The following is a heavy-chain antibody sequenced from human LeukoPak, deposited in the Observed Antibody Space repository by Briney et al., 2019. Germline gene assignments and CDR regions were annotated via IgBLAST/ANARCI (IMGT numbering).Heavy chain of an antibody. D-gene: IGHD3-9*01. V-gene: IGHV4-61*09. CDR3: ARGPNYDILTGSVPSFDY. CDR2: IYTSGST. J-gene: IGHJ4*02. Sequence: PSETLSLTCTVSGGSIASGSYYWSWIRQPAGKGLEWIGHIYTSGSTNYNPSLKSRVTISVDTSKNQLSLKLSSVTAADTAVYYCARGPNYDILTGSVPSFDYWGQGTLVTVSS. CDR1: GGSIASGSYY.